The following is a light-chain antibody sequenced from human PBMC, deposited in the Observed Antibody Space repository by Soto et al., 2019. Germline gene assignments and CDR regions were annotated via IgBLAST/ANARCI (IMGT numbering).Light chain of an antibody. CDR3: QKYNSDPGA. Sequence: DSQMTQXPSSLSASVGDRVTITCRASQGISNYLAWYQQKPGKVPKLLIYAASTLQSGVPSRFSGSGSGTDFTLTISRLQPEDVATYYCQKYNSDPGAFGPGTKVDIK. V-gene: IGKV1-27*01. CDR2: AAS. J-gene: IGKJ3*01. CDR1: QGISNY.